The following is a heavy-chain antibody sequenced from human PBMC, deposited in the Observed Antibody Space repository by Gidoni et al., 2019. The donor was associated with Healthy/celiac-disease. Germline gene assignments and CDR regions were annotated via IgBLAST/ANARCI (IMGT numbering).Heavy chain of an antibody. D-gene: IGHD3-9*01. Sequence: QITLKESGPTLVKPTQTLTLTCTFSGFSLSTSGVGVGWIRQPPGKALEWLALIYWDDDKRYSPSLKSRLTITKDTSKNQVVLTMTNMDPVDTATYYCAHRPTPRYDILTGYQRLSKTGYFDYWGQGTLVTVSS. CDR2: IYWDDDK. J-gene: IGHJ4*02. CDR3: AHRPTPRYDILTGYQRLSKTGYFDY. CDR1: GFSLSTSGVG. V-gene: IGHV2-5*02.